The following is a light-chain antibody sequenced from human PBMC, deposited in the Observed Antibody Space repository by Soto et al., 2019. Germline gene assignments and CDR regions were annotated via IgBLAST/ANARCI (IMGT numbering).Light chain of an antibody. Sequence: EIALTQSPGTLSSSPGERATLSCRASQSVSSSYLAWYQQKPGQAPRLLIYGASSRDTGIPDRFSGSGSGTDFTLTISRLEPEDFAMYYCQQYGSSPWTFGQGTKVEIK. CDR1: QSVSSSY. CDR2: GAS. V-gene: IGKV3-20*01. J-gene: IGKJ1*01. CDR3: QQYGSSPWT.